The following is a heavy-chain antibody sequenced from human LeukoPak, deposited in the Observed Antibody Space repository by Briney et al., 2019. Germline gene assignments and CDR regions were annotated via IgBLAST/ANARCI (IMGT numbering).Heavy chain of an antibody. D-gene: IGHD3-22*01. J-gene: IGHJ4*02. CDR2: IYTSGST. V-gene: IGHV4-61*02. Sequence: PSETLSLTCTVSGGSISSGSYYWSWIRQPAGKGLEWIGRIYTSGSTNYNPSLKSRVTISVDTSKNQFSLKLSSVTAADTAVYYCAREEDSSGYLDYWGQGTLVTVSS. CDR3: AREEDSSGYLDY. CDR1: GGSISSGSYY.